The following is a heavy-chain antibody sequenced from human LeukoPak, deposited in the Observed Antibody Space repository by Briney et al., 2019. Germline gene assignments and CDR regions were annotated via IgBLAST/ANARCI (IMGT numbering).Heavy chain of an antibody. CDR2: IYYSGST. J-gene: IGHJ6*02. Sequence: SETLSLTCTVSGGSLSSGGYYWSWIRQHPGKGLEWIGYIYYSGSTYYNPSLKSRVTISVDTSKNQFSLKLSSVTAADTAVYYCARDGGDYLNYYYYYGMDVWGQGTTVTVSS. CDR1: GGSLSSGGYY. V-gene: IGHV4-31*03. D-gene: IGHD4-17*01. CDR3: ARDGGDYLNYYYYYGMDV.